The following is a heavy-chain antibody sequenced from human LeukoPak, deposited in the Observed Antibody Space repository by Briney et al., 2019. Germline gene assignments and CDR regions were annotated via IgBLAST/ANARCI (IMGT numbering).Heavy chain of an antibody. Sequence: GASLKISCMGSGYNFTNYWIAWVRQMPGKGLEWMGIIYPGNSDTRYSPSFQGQVTISVDKSISTAYLQWSSLKASDTAMYYCARLSGLSEDFDYWGQETPVTVSS. J-gene: IGHJ4*02. CDR3: ARLSGLSEDFDY. CDR2: IYPGNSDT. V-gene: IGHV5-51*01. CDR1: GYNFTNYW. D-gene: IGHD3-10*01.